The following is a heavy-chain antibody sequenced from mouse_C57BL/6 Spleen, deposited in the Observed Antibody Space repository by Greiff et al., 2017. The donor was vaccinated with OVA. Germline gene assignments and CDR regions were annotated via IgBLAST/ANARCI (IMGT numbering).Heavy chain of an antibody. CDR1: GFTFSSYT. CDR2: ISGGGGNT. Sequence: EVKLVESGGGLVKPGGSLKLSCAASGFTFSSYTMSWVRQTPEKRLEWVATISGGGGNTYYPDSVKGRFTISRDNAKNTLYLQMSSLRSEDTALYYCARHARNPDAMDYWGQGTSVTVSS. D-gene: IGHD2-1*01. J-gene: IGHJ4*01. CDR3: ARHARNPDAMDY. V-gene: IGHV5-9*01.